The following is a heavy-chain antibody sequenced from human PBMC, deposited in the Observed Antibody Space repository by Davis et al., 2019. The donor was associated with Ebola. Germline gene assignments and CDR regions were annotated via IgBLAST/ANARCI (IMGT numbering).Heavy chain of an antibody. CDR2: MNPDSGNT. J-gene: IGHJ4*02. D-gene: IGHD6-13*01. Sequence: AASVKVSCKASGYIFTSNDINWVRQATGQGLEWMGWMNPDSGNTAYAQKFQGRVTMTRDTSISTAYMELSSLRSEDTAVYYCARGVGAAGDYWGQGTLVTVSS. CDR3: ARGVGAAGDY. V-gene: IGHV1-8*01. CDR1: GYIFTSND.